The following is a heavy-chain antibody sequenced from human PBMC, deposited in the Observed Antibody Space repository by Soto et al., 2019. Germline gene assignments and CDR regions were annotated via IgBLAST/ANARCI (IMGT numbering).Heavy chain of an antibody. D-gene: IGHD4-4*01. Sequence: SETLSLTCTVSGGSISSYSWSWIRQPPGKGLEWIGYIYYSGSTNYNPSIKSRVTIAVDTSKNQFSLKLSSVTAADTTVYYCAREGPETVTPMAFDIWGQGTTVTVS. CDR3: AREGPETVTPMAFDI. CDR2: IYYSGST. V-gene: IGHV4-59*01. J-gene: IGHJ3*02. CDR1: GGSISSYS.